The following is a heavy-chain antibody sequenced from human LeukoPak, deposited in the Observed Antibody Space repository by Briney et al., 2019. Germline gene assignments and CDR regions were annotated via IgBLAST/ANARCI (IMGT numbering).Heavy chain of an antibody. V-gene: IGHV3-53*01. CDR3: PRTRVDTTTFDYFDY. CDR2: YSGGST. J-gene: IGHJ4*02. D-gene: IGHD4-11*01. Sequence: YSGGSTYYADSVKGRFTISRDNSKNTLYLQMNSLRAEDTAVYYCPRTRVDTTTFDYFDYWGQGTLVTVSS.